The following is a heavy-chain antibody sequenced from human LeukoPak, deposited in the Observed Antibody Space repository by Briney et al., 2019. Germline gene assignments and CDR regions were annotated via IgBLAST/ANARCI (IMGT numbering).Heavy chain of an antibody. CDR3: ARDGNDFGDSRHFDY. D-gene: IGHD4-17*01. J-gene: IGHJ4*02. V-gene: IGHV3-48*01. CDR2: ISEDGGYST. CDR1: GFAFSRHQ. Sequence: GGSLRLSCAASGFAFSRHQMDWARQAPGKGLEWVAYISEDGGYSTEYADSVKGRFTISRDISRNTLFLQMNSLRAEDTAVYYCARDGNDFGDSRHFDYWGQGTLVTVSS.